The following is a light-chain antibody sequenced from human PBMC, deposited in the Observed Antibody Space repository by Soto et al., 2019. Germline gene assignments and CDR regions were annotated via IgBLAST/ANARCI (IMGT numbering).Light chain of an antibody. CDR2: GAS. CDR3: QQYCSSPYT. J-gene: IGKJ2*01. CDR1: QSVSSSY. Sequence: EIVLTQSPGTLSLSPGERATLSCRASQSVSSSYLAWYQQKPGQAPRLLLYGASSRATGIPDRFSGSGSGTDFTLTISRLEPEDLAVYYCQQYCSSPYTFGQGTKLEIK. V-gene: IGKV3-20*01.